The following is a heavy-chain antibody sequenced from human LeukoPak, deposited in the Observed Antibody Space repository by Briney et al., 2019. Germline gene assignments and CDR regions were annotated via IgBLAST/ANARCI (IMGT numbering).Heavy chain of an antibody. D-gene: IGHD6-19*01. CDR3: ATSSGWKSNIDY. J-gene: IGHJ4*02. CDR2: INPSGGST. Sequence: ASVKVSCKASGYTFTSYYMHWVRQAPGQGLEWMGIINPSGGSTSYAQKFQGRVTMTRDMSTSTVYMELSRLRSDDTAVFYCATSSGWKSNIDYWGQGTLVTVSS. CDR1: GYTFTSYY. V-gene: IGHV1-46*01.